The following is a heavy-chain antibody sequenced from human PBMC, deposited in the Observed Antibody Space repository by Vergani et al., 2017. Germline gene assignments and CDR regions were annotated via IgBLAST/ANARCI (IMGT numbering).Heavy chain of an antibody. J-gene: IGHJ4*02. D-gene: IGHD3-22*01. CDR1: GFTFSSYG. Sequence: QVQLVESGGGVVQPGRSLRLSCAASGFTFSSYGMHWVRQAPGKGLEWVAVISHDGSNKYYADSVKGRFTISRDNSKNTLYLQMNSLRAEDTAVYYCARDEVGYYYDSSGYSLHLLTSIFDYWGQGTLVTVSS. CDR2: ISHDGSNK. V-gene: IGHV3-30*03. CDR3: ARDEVGYYYDSSGYSLHLLTSIFDY.